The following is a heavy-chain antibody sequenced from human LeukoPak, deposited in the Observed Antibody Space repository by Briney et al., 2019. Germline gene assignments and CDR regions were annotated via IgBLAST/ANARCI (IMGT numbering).Heavy chain of an antibody. V-gene: IGHV3-21*01. D-gene: IGHD2-21*02. CDR3: AREGAYCGGDCYDAFDI. CDR1: GFTFSSYS. J-gene: IGHJ3*02. Sequence: GGSLRPSCAASGFTFSSYSMNWVRQAPGKGLEWVSSISSSSSYIYYADSVKGRFTISRDNAKSSLYLQMNSLRAEDTAVYYCAREGAYCGGDCYDAFDIWGQGTMVTVSS. CDR2: ISSSSSYI.